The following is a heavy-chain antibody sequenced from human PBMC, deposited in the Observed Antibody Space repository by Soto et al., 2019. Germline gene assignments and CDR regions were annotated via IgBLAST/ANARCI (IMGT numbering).Heavy chain of an antibody. CDR1: GFTFSSYA. V-gene: IGHV3-23*01. Sequence: PGGSLRLSCAASGFTFSSYAMSWVRQAPGKGLKWVSAINNNGGTTYYADSVKGRFTISRDNSKNTLYLQMNSLRAEDTAVYYCSRDDSDWFFNWGRGTLVTVSS. CDR2: INNNGGTT. CDR3: SRDDSDWFFN. J-gene: IGHJ4*02. D-gene: IGHD3-9*01.